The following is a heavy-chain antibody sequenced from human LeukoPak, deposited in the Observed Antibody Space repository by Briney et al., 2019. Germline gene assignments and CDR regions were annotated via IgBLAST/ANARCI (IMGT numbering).Heavy chain of an antibody. V-gene: IGHV3-30*02. CDR1: GFTFSASG. D-gene: IGHD6-19*01. CDR2: IRDDGTNE. J-gene: IGHJ4*02. Sequence: GGYLRLSCATSGFTFSASGMHWVRQAPGKGLEGVAFIRDDGTNEYYTDSVKGRFTISRDNSKSTLYLQMNSLRPDDTAVYYCAKGQERSFLASWGQGTLVTVSS. CDR3: AKGQERSFLAS.